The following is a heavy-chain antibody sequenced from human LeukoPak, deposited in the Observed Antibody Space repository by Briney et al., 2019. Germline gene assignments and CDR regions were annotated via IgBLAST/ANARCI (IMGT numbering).Heavy chain of an antibody. V-gene: IGHV1-46*01. CDR3: ASHVEMATTPFDY. CDR2: INPSGGST. J-gene: IGHJ4*02. D-gene: IGHD5-24*01. CDR1: GYTFTSYY. Sequence: GASVKVSCKASGYTFTSYYMHWVRQAPGQGLEWMGVINPSGGSTSYAQKFQGRVTMTRDTSTSTVYMELSSLRSEDTAVYYCASHVEMATTPFDYWGQGALVTSPQ.